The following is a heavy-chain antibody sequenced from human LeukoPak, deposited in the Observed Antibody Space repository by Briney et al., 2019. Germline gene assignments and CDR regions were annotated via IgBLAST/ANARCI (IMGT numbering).Heavy chain of an antibody. CDR1: GFTFSSYG. Sequence: GGSLRLSCAASGFTFSSYGMHWVRQAPGKGLEWVAVISYDGSNKYYADSVKGRFTISRDNSKNTLYLQMNSLRAEDTAVYYRAKSQFGGDPDAFDIWGQGTMVTVSS. J-gene: IGHJ3*02. D-gene: IGHD3-16*01. CDR3: AKSQFGGDPDAFDI. V-gene: IGHV3-30*18. CDR2: ISYDGSNK.